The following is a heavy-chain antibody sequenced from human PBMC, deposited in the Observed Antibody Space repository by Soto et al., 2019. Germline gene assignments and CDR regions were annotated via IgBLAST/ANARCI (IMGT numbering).Heavy chain of an antibody. Sequence: QVQLVESGGGVVQPGRSLRLSCAASRFTFSSYGMHWVRQAPGKGLEWVAAISYDGSNKNYADSVKGRFTLSRDNSKNQLHLERDGLRGEEQARYNWAKGLVGYVFGVQDYHYCMDVWGQGTTVTVSS. CDR1: RFTFSSYG. CDR3: AKGLVGYVFGVQDYHYCMDV. J-gene: IGHJ6*02. CDR2: ISYDGSNK. V-gene: IGHV3-30*18. D-gene: IGHD2-8*02.